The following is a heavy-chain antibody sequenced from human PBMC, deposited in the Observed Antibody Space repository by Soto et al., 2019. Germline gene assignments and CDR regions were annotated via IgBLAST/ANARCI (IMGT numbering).Heavy chain of an antibody. CDR2: IYWDDDR. CDR3: ANTQLTTGANAFDV. V-gene: IGHV2-5*02. D-gene: IGHD1-1*01. CDR1: GFSLSTLGAG. Sequence: QITLKESGPTLVKPTQVLTLTCSFSGFSLSTLGAGVGWVRQPPGKALEWLALIYWDDDRQYSPSLKTRLTITKDTSKNQVVLTLTNMDPVDTGTYFCANTQLTTGANAFDVWGQGTIVTVSS. J-gene: IGHJ3*01.